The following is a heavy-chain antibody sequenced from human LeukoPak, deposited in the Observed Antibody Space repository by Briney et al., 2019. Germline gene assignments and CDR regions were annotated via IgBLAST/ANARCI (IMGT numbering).Heavy chain of an antibody. Sequence: PGGSLRLSFAASGFTFSSGWMHGVRQPPGKGLGWVSRINSDASSTSYADSVKGRFTISRDNAKNTLYLQMNSLRAEDTAVYYCARAHFSAMDVWGKGTTVTISS. D-gene: IGHD2/OR15-2a*01. CDR3: ARAHFSAMDV. CDR1: GFTFSSGW. J-gene: IGHJ6*03. CDR2: INSDASST. V-gene: IGHV3-74*01.